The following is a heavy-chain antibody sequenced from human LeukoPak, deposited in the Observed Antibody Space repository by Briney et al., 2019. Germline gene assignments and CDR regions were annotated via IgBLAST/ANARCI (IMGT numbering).Heavy chain of an antibody. CDR3: TTEAPYSNYGFDH. CDR1: GFTFSNAW. Sequence: GGSLRLSCAASGFTFSNAWMSWVRQAPGKGLEWVGRIKSKTDGGTTDYAAPVKGRFTISRDDSKNTLYLQINSLKTEDTAVYYCTTEAPYSNYGFDHWGQGTLVTVSS. V-gene: IGHV3-15*01. CDR2: IKSKTDGGTT. J-gene: IGHJ4*02. D-gene: IGHD4-11*01.